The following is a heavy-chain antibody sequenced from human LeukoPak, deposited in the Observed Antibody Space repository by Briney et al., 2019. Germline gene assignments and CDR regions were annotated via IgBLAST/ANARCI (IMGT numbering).Heavy chain of an antibody. CDR1: GGSISSYY. CDR2: IYYSGST. CDR3: ARAYYYDSSGYYFQGADAFDI. V-gene: IGHV4-59*01. J-gene: IGHJ3*02. D-gene: IGHD3-22*01. Sequence: SSETLSLTCTVSGGSISSYYWSWIRQPPGKGLEWIGYIYYSGSTNYNPSLKSRVTISVDTSKNQFSLKLSSVTAADTAVYYCARAYYYDSSGYYFQGADAFDIWGQGTMVTVSS.